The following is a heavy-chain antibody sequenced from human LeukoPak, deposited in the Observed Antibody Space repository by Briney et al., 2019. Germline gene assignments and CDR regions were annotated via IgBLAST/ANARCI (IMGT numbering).Heavy chain of an antibody. V-gene: IGHV3-23*01. Sequence: YAMSWVRXAPGKGLEWVSAISGSGGSTYYADSVKGRFTISRDNSKNTLYLQMNSLRAEDTAVYYCAKDRSREFDYWGQGTLVTVSS. J-gene: IGHJ4*02. CDR1: YA. CDR3: AKDRSREFDY. CDR2: ISGSGGST.